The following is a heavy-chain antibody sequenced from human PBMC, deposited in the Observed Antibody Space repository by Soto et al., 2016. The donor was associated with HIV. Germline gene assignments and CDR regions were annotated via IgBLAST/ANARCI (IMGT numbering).Heavy chain of an antibody. D-gene: IGHD1-26*01. CDR1: GGTFSNYA. V-gene: IGHV1-69*01. CDR2: IIPIFDTA. CDR3: ARDEYSGSYYHFDY. Sequence: QMQLVQSGAEVKKPGASVKVSCKASGGTFSNYAISWVRQAPGQGLEWMGGIIPIFDTANYAQKFQGRVTITADESTSTAYMELRSLRSDDTAVYYCARDEYSGSYYHFDYWGQGTLVTVSS. J-gene: IGHJ4*02.